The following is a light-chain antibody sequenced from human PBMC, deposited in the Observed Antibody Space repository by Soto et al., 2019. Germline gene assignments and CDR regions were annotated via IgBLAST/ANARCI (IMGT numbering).Light chain of an antibody. CDR2: EVD. Sequence: QSALTQPPSVSGSPGQSISISCTGSSSDVGAYNYVAWYQQKPGKAPKLMIYEVDNRPSGISHRFSGSKSGNTASLTISGLQTEEEADYYCSSYTGSNTAVFGGGTKVTVL. V-gene: IGLV2-14*01. CDR3: SSYTGSNTAV. CDR1: SSDVGAYNY. J-gene: IGLJ3*02.